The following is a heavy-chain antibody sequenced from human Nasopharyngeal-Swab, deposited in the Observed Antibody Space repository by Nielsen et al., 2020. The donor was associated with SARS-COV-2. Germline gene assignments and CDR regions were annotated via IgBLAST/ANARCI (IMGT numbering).Heavy chain of an antibody. V-gene: IGHV4-34*01. CDR2: INHSGST. J-gene: IGHJ6*02. Sequence: SETLSLTCAVYGGSFSGYYWSWIRQPPGKGLEWIGEINHSGSTNYNPSLKSRVTISVDTSKNQFSLKPSSVTAADTAVYYCATDGGGIVVVRPYYYYYGMDVWGQGTTVTVSS. CDR3: ATDGGGIVVVRPYYYYYGMDV. D-gene: IGHD2-15*01. CDR1: GGSFSGYY.